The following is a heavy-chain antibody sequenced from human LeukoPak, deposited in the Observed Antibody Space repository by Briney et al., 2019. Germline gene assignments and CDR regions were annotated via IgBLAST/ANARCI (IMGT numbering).Heavy chain of an antibody. J-gene: IGHJ4*02. CDR3: STFRAYSNLASFDY. Sequence: GGSLRLSCTASGFTFGDYAMSWVRQAPGKGLEWVGFIRSKAYGGTTEYAASVKGRFTISRDDSRNTLYLQMNSLKTEDTAVYYCSTFRAYSNLASFDYWGQGTLVTVSS. CDR1: GFTFGDYA. D-gene: IGHD4-11*01. CDR2: IRSKAYGGTT. V-gene: IGHV3-49*04.